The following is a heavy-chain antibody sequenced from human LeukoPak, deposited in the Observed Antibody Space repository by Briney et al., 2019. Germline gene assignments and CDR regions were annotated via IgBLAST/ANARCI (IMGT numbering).Heavy chain of an antibody. CDR2: ISAYNGNT. D-gene: IGHD6-13*01. CDR1: GYTFTNYG. CDR3: ARDLLAAAGTGYYYYYGMDV. Sequence: GASVKVSCKASGYTFTNYGISWVRQAPGQGLEWMGWISAYNGNTNYAQKLQGRVTMTTDTSTSTAYMELRSLRSDDTAVYYCARDLLAAAGTGYYYYYGMDVWGQGTTVTVSS. V-gene: IGHV1-18*01. J-gene: IGHJ6*02.